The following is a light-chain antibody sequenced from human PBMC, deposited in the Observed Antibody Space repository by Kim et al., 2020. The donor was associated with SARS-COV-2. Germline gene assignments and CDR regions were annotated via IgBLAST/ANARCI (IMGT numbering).Light chain of an antibody. CDR3: AAWDDSLNGPV. CDR1: SSNIGSNT. V-gene: IGLV1-44*01. CDR2: SNN. Sequence: GRRVSSSCSGSSSNIGSNTVKWYQQLPGTAPQLLIYSNNQRPSGVPDRFSGSKSGTSASLAISGLQSEDEADYYCAAWDDSLNGPVFGGGTQLTVL. J-gene: IGLJ2*01.